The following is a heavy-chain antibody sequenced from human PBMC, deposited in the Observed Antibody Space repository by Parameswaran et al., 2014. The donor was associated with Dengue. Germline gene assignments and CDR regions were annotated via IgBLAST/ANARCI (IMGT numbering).Heavy chain of an antibody. CDR2: IYYSGST. V-gene: IGHV4-31*02. CDR3: ARDRFPPPRARFGPVTSYNCFDP. J-gene: IGHJ5*02. D-gene: IGHD4-17*01. Sequence: RWIRQPPGKSLEWIGYIYYSGSTYYNPSLKNRVTISLDSSKNQVSLRLRSVTDADTAVYYCARDRFPPPRARFGPVTSYNCFDPWGQGTLVTVSS.